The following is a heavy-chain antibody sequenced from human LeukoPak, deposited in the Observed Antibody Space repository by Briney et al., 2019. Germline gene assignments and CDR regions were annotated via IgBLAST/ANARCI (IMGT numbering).Heavy chain of an antibody. CDR1: GFTFSTYG. J-gene: IGHJ4*02. Sequence: GGSLRLSCAASGFTFSTYGTHWVRQAPGKGLEWVGFIRYDATKTYYTDSVKGRFTISRDSSKNTLYLQMNSLRAEDTAVYYCAREEYYYGSGTDYWGQGTLVTVSS. V-gene: IGHV3-30*02. D-gene: IGHD3-10*01. CDR2: IRYDATKT. CDR3: AREEYYYGSGTDY.